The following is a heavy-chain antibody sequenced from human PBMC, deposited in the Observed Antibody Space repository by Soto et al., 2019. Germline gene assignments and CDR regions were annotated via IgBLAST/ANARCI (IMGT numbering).Heavy chain of an antibody. D-gene: IGHD2-2*01. Sequence: ASVKVSSKASGYTFTSYGISWVRQAPGQGLEWMGWISAYNGNTNYAQKLQGRVTMTTDTSTSTAYMELRSLRSDDTAVYYCARGPHCSSTSCYVGDAFDIWGQGTMVTVSS. V-gene: IGHV1-18*01. CDR2: ISAYNGNT. J-gene: IGHJ3*02. CDR3: ARGPHCSSTSCYVGDAFDI. CDR1: GYTFTSYG.